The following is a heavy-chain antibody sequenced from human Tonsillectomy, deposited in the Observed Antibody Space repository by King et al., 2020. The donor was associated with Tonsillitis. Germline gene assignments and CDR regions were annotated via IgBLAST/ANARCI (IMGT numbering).Heavy chain of an antibody. D-gene: IGHD2-2*01. CDR2: IYPGDSDI. CDR1: GYSFTSYW. Sequence: VQLVQSGTEVKKPGESLKISCKGSGYSFTSYWIGWVRQMPGKGLEWMGIIYPGDSDIRYSPSFQGQVTISADKSISTAYLQWSSLKASDTAIYYCAKHICGSTTCSYGMDVWGQGTTVTVSS. V-gene: IGHV5-51*01. CDR3: AKHICGSTTCSYGMDV. J-gene: IGHJ6*02.